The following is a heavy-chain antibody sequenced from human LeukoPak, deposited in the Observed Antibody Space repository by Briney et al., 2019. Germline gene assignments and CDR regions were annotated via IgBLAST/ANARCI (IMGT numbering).Heavy chain of an antibody. D-gene: IGHD3-10*01. CDR3: ARVRVPYYYGSATYYMNY. J-gene: IGHJ4*02. CDR1: GYTFTTYG. V-gene: IGHV1-18*01. CDR2: ISAYNGDT. Sequence: GASVKVSCKASGYTFTTYGFSWVRQAPGQGLEWMGWISAYNGDTNYAQNLQGRVTMTTDTSTSTAYMELRSLRSDDTAVYYCARVRVPYYYGSATYYMNYWGQGTLVTVSS.